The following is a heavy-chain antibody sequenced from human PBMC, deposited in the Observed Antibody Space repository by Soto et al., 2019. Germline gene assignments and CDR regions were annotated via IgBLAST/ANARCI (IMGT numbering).Heavy chain of an antibody. D-gene: IGHD1-7*01. CDR3: ARGVSLSGTNVWFDP. J-gene: IGHJ5*02. V-gene: IGHV4-30-2*02. CDR1: GGSISSGGYS. CDR2: IYHSGST. Sequence: SETLSLTCAVSGGSISSGGYSWSWIRQPPGKGLEWIGYIYHSGSTYYNPSLKSRVTISVDRSKNQFSLKLSSVTAADAAVYFCARGVSLSGTNVWFDPWGQGTLVTVPS.